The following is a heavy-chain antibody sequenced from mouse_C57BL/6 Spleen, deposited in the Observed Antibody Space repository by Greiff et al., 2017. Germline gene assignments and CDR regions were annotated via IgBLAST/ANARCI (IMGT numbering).Heavy chain of an antibody. CDR2: IDPSDSET. CDR1: GYTFTSYW. Sequence: VQPQQSGAELVRPGSSVKLSCKASGYTFTSYWMHWVKQRPIQGLEWIGNIDPSDSETHYNQKFKDKATLTVDKSSSTAYMQLSSLTSEDSAVYYCASYYYGSSYLDYWGQGTTLTVSS. CDR3: ASYYYGSSYLDY. J-gene: IGHJ2*01. D-gene: IGHD1-1*01. V-gene: IGHV1-52*01.